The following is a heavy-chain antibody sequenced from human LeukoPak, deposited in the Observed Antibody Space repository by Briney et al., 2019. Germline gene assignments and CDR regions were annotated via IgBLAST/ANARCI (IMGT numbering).Heavy chain of an antibody. V-gene: IGHV4-34*01. Sequence: SETLSLTCAVYGGSFSGYYWSWIRQPPGKGLEWIGEINHSGSTNYNPSLKSRVTISVDTSKNQFSLKLSPVTAADTAVYYCALPRSYYYYGMDVWGQGTTATVSS. CDR1: GGSFSGYY. J-gene: IGHJ6*02. CDR3: ALPRSYYYYGMDV. CDR2: INHSGST.